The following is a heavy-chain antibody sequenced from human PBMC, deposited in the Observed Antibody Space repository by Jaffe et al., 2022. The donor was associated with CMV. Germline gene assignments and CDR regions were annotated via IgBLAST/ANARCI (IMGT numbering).Heavy chain of an antibody. D-gene: IGHD1-26*01. CDR3: ARDRWEGAFDI. V-gene: IGHV3-53*02. J-gene: IGHJ3*02. CDR1: GFTVSSNY. Sequence: EVQLVETGGGLIQPGGSLRISCAASGFTVSSNYMSWVRQAPGKGLEWVSVIYSGGSTFYADSVKGRFTISRDNSKNTLYLQMNSLRAEDTAVYYCARDRWEGAFDIWGQGTMVTVSS. CDR2: IYSGGST.